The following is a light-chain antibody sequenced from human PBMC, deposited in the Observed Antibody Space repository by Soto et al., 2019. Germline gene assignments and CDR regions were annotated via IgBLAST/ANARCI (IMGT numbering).Light chain of an antibody. V-gene: IGKV1-5*03. CDR2: KAS. J-gene: IGKJ1*01. CDR1: QTISSW. Sequence: IPMTQSPSTLSGSVGDRVTITSRASQTISSWLAWYQQKPGRAPKLLLYKASTLESGVPSRFSGSRSGTEFTLTISSLQPDDFATYYCHQYNTYLWTFGQGTKVDIK. CDR3: HQYNTYLWT.